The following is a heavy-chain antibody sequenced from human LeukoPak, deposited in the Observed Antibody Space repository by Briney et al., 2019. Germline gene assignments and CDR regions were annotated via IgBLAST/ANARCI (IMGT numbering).Heavy chain of an antibody. Sequence: SETLSLTCAVYGGSFSGYYWSWIRQPPGKGLEWIGEINHSGSTNYNPSLKSRVTISVDTSKNQFSLKLSSVTAADTAAYYCARVGRMTTVVIRAFDIWGQGTMVTVSS. CDR1: GGSFSGYY. D-gene: IGHD4-23*01. J-gene: IGHJ3*02. CDR2: INHSGST. V-gene: IGHV4-34*01. CDR3: ARVGRMTTVVIRAFDI.